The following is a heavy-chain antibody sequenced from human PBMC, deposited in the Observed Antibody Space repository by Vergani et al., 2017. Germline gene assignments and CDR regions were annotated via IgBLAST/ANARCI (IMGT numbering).Heavy chain of an antibody. CDR2: IYYSGST. Sequence: QLQLQESGPGLVKPSETLSLTCTVSGGSISSYYWSWIRQPPGKGLEWIGYIYYSGSTNYNPSLKSRVTISVDTSKNQFSLKLSSVTAADTAVYYCAKPRGWYGDYFDYWGQGTLVTVSS. V-gene: IGHV4-59*12. D-gene: IGHD4-17*01. CDR3: AKPRGWYGDYFDY. J-gene: IGHJ4*02. CDR1: GGSISSYY.